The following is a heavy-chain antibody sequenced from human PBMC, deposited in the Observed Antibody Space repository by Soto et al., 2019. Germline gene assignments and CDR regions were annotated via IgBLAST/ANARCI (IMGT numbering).Heavy chain of an antibody. CDR3: ARRGGSSSGYYYYAMDV. D-gene: IGHD6-6*01. Sequence: SETLSLTCSVSSDSMNSGGYYWSWIRQHPGKGLEWIGYIYSNGETYYNPSLKSRVTISVDTSKNQFSLNLTSVTAADTAVYYCARRGGSSSGYYYYAMDVWGQGTTVTVSS. J-gene: IGHJ6*01. V-gene: IGHV4-31*03. CDR2: IYSNGET. CDR1: SDSMNSGGYY.